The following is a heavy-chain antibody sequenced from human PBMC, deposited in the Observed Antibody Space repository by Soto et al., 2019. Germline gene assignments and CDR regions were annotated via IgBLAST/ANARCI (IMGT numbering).Heavy chain of an antibody. CDR2: IYYSGST. CDR3: ARETTLNAYFDY. Sequence: PSETLSLTCTVSGGSISSGDYYWGWVRQPPGKGLEWIGYIYYSGSTYYNPSLKSRVTISVDTSKNQFPLKLTSVTAADTAVYYCARETTLNAYFDYWGRGTLVTVSS. CDR1: GGSISSGDYY. D-gene: IGHD4-4*01. V-gene: IGHV4-30-4*01. J-gene: IGHJ4*02.